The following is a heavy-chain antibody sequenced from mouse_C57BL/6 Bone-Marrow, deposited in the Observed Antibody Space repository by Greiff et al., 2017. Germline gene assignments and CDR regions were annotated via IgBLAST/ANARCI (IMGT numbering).Heavy chain of an antibody. V-gene: IGHV1-26*01. CDR2: INPSNGGT. J-gene: IGHJ4*01. D-gene: IGHD2-1*01. Sequence: EVQLQQSGPELVKPGASVKISCKASGYTFTDYCMNWVKQSHGKSLEWIGDINPSNGGTSYNQKFKGKATLTVDKSSSTAYMELRRLTSEDSEVYYCEREYYGNYWNAMDYWGQGTSVTVSS. CDR3: EREYYGNYWNAMDY. CDR1: GYTFTDYC.